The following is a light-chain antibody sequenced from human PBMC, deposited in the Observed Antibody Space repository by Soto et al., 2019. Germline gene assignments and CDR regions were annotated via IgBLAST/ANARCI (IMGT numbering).Light chain of an antibody. CDR2: DAS. V-gene: IGKV1-33*01. Sequence: DIQMTQSPSTLSASVGDRVTITCRASQNIERWLAWYQQKPGKAPKLLIYDASNLEGGVPSRFSGSGSATYFTFTINSLQPEDVATYYCQQYASLPLTFGGGTKVDIK. CDR1: QNIERW. J-gene: IGKJ4*01. CDR3: QQYASLPLT.